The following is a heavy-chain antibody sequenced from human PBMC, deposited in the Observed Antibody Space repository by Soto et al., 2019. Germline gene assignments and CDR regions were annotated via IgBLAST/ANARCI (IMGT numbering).Heavy chain of an antibody. Sequence: ASVKVSCKASGYTFTSYGISWVRQAPGQGLEWMGWISAYNGNTNYAQKLQGRVTMTTDTSTSTAYMELRSLRSDDTAVYYCARDENDFWSGYRYYFDYWGQGTLVTVSS. J-gene: IGHJ4*02. D-gene: IGHD3-3*01. CDR3: ARDENDFWSGYRYYFDY. CDR1: GYTFTSYG. V-gene: IGHV1-18*01. CDR2: ISAYNGNT.